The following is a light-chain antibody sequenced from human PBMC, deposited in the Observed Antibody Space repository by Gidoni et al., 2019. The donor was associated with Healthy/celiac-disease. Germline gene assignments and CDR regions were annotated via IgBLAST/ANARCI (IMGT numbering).Light chain of an antibody. CDR2: SAS. CDR1: QSISSY. Sequence: DIQMTQSPSSLSASVGDRVTITCRASQSISSYLNWYQQKPGKAPTLLIYSASSLQSGVPSRFSGSGSVTDFTLTISRLQPEDFATYYCQQSYSTPRTFGQGTQVEIK. CDR3: QQSYSTPRT. V-gene: IGKV1-39*01. J-gene: IGKJ1*01.